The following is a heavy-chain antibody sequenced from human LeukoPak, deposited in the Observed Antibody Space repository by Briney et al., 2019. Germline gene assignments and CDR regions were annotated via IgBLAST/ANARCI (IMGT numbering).Heavy chain of an antibody. J-gene: IGHJ6*03. D-gene: IGHD2-2*01. CDR2: IIPIFGTA. Sequence: SVKVSCKASGGTFSSYAISWVRQAPGQGLEWMGGIIPIFGTANYAQKFQGRVTITADESTSTAYMELSSLRSEDTAVYYCARFVVVRGPMEYYYMDVWGRGTTVIVSS. CDR3: ARFVVVRGPMEYYYMDV. V-gene: IGHV1-69*13. CDR1: GGTFSSYA.